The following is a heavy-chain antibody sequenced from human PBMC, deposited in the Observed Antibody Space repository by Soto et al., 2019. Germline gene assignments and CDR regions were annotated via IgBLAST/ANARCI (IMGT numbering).Heavy chain of an antibody. CDR2: IYYSGST. D-gene: IGHD3-22*01. Sequence: SETLSLTCTVSGGSISSSSYYWGWIRQPPGKGLEWIGSIYYSGSTYYNPSLKSRVTISVDTSKNQFSLKLSSVTAADTAVYYCARQGYYDSSGYYYAFSYWGQGTLVTVSS. V-gene: IGHV4-39*01. CDR1: GGSISSSSYY. J-gene: IGHJ4*02. CDR3: ARQGYYDSSGYYYAFSY.